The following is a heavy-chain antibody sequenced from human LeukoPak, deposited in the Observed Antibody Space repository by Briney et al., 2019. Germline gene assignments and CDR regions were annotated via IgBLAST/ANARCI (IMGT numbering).Heavy chain of an antibody. Sequence: GRSLTLSCAASGFTFSSYWMHWVRQAPGKVMVWVSRINSDGSSTSYADSVKGRFTISRDNAKNTPYLQMNSLRAEDTAVYYCARDPGPHDYGDAFDYWGQGTLVTVSS. J-gene: IGHJ4*02. CDR1: GFTFSSYW. CDR3: ARDPGPHDYGDAFDY. CDR2: INSDGSST. V-gene: IGHV3-74*01. D-gene: IGHD4-17*01.